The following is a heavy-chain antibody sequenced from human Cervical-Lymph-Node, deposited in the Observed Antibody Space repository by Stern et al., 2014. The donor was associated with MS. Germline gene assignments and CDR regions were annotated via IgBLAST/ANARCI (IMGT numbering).Heavy chain of an antibody. CDR3: TRGPRT. CDR2: MNPDSGDT. V-gene: IGHV1-8*01. CDR1: GYTFSRYD. J-gene: IGHJ4*02. Sequence: VQSGAEVVKPGASVKISCKASGYTFSRYDIHWVRRAAGQGLEWMGWMNPDSGDTGFAQKFQGRVTMTRDTSVNTAYLELHSLKSEDTAVYYCTRGPRTWGRGTLVTVSS. D-gene: IGHD1-7*01.